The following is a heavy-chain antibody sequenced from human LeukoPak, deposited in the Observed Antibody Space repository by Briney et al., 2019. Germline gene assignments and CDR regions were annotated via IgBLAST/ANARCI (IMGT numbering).Heavy chain of an antibody. V-gene: IGHV1-69*05. CDR1: GGTFSSYA. CDR3: ARDAGGGYSCGYYYYYMDV. CDR2: IIPIFGTA. Sequence: SVKVSCKASGGTFSSYAISRVRPAPGQGLEWMGRIIPIFGTANYAHKLQGRVTITTDESTGTAYMELSGLRSEDPAVDYCARDAGGGYSCGYYYYYMDVWGKGTTVTVSS. J-gene: IGHJ6*03. D-gene: IGHD5-18*01.